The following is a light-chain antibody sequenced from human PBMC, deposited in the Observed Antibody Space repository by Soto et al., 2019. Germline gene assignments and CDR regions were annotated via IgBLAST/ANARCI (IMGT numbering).Light chain of an antibody. CDR2: AAS. J-gene: IGKJ5*01. CDR1: RSISSY. V-gene: IGKV1-39*01. Sequence: DIQMTQSPSSLSASVGDRVTITCRASRSISSYLNWYQQKPGKAHKLLIYAASSLQSGVPSRFSGSGSGTDFTLTISSLQPEDFATYYCQQSYSTPPVTFGQGTRLEIK. CDR3: QQSYSTPPVT.